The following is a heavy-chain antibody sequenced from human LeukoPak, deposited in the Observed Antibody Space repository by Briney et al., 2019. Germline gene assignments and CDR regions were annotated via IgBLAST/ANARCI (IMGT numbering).Heavy chain of an antibody. V-gene: IGHV4-34*01. CDR1: DGSFSSYY. J-gene: IGHJ5*02. CDR3: ARHGGSNNYWFDP. Sequence: SETLSLTCAVYDGSFSSYYWTWIRQPPGKGLEWIGEINHSGITNYRPSLKSRVTISLDTSKNQSSLKLTSVTTADTAVYYCARHGGSNNYWFDPWGQGTLVTVSS. D-gene: IGHD4-23*01. CDR2: INHSGIT.